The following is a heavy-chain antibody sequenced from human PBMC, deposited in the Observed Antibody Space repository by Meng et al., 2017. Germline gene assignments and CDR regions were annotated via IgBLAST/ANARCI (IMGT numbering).Heavy chain of an antibody. CDR3: ARDLWFGDGY. Sequence: GESLKISCAASGFTFDDYAMHWVRQAPGKGLEWVSLISWDGGSTYYADSVKGRFTISRDNSKNSLYLQMNSLRAEDTAVYYCARDLWFGDGYWGQGTLVTVSS. D-gene: IGHD3-10*01. CDR1: GFTFDDYA. J-gene: IGHJ4*02. V-gene: IGHV3-43D*03. CDR2: ISWDGGST.